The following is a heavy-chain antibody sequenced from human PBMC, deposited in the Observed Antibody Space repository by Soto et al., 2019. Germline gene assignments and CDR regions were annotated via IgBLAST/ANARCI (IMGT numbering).Heavy chain of an antibody. CDR1: GYTFTTQV. D-gene: IGHD3-10*01. J-gene: IGHJ3*02. CDR3: ARDAGVTIYTRDTFDM. CDR2: ISTYNGNT. Sequence: QVQLVQSGAEVKKPGASVTVSCKASGYTFTTQVISWGRQAPGQGLEWMGWISTYNGNTNYAQKLQGRVTMTTDTSTTTAYMELRSLRSDDTAVYYCARDAGVTIYTRDTFDMWGQGTVVTVSS. V-gene: IGHV1-18*01.